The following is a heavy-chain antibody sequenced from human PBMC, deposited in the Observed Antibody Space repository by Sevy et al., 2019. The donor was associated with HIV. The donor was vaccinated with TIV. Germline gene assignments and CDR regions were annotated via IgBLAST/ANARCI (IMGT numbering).Heavy chain of an antibody. CDR1: GFTFSSHA. CDR2: ISYDGVIK. Sequence: GGSLRLSCAASGFTFSSHAMHWVRQAPGKGLEWVALISYDGVIKYYAESVKGRFTISRDNSKNTLYLQMNSLRADDTAVYYGAREAGYSTGWSPGNYWGQGTLVTVSS. V-gene: IGHV3-30*14. J-gene: IGHJ4*02. D-gene: IGHD6-19*01. CDR3: AREAGYSTGWSPGNY.